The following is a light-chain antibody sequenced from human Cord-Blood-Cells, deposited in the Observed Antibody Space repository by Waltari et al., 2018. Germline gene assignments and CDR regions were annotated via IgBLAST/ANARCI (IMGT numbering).Light chain of an antibody. CDR1: QSISSY. Sequence: DIQMTQSPSSLSASVGDRVTITCRASQSISSYLNWYQQKPGKAPKLLIYAASSLQSGVPSRFSGSGSWTDFTLTISSLQPEDFATYYCQQNYSTPITFGQGTRLEIK. J-gene: IGKJ5*01. V-gene: IGKV1-39*01. CDR3: QQNYSTPIT. CDR2: AAS.